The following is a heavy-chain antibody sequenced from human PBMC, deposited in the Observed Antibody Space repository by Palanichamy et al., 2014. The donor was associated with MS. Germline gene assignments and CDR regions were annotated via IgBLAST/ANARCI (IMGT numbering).Heavy chain of an antibody. D-gene: IGHD6-13*01. J-gene: IGHJ4*02. V-gene: IGHV3-13*01. CDR2: IGTAGAT. CDR3: ARATAGFDY. Sequence: GQLVESGGVLVQPGGSLRLSCAASGFTFSNYDMHWVRQATGKGLEWVSGIGTAGATYYPGSVKGRFTISRENAKNSLYLQMNSLRAGDTAVYYCARATAGFDYWGQGTLVTVST. CDR1: GFTFSNYD.